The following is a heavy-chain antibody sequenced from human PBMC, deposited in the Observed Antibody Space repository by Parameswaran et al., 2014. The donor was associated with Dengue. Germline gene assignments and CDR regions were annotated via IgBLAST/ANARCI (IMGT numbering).Heavy chain of an antibody. D-gene: IGHD2-8*01. J-gene: IGHJ4*02. CDR2: IYHSGST. CDR3: ARDVVGYCTNGVCYRRGAFDY. Sequence: RWIRQPQEGLEWIGEIYHSGSTNYNPSLKSRVTISVGKSKNQFSLKLSSVTAADTAVYYCARDVVGYCTNGVCYRRGAFDYWGQGTLVTVSS. V-gene: IGHV4-4*02.